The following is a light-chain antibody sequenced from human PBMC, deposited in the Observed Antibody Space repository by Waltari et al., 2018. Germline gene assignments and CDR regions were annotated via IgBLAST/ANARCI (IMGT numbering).Light chain of an antibody. CDR3: SSYTSSTSVV. Sequence: QSALTQPASVSGSPGQSITISCTGTSSDVGGYNFVSWYQHHPGKAPKLLIYDVNNRPSGVSDRFSVSKSGNTASLTISGLQAEDEADYYCSSYTSSTSVVFGGGTQLTVL. CDR2: DVN. V-gene: IGLV2-14*03. J-gene: IGLJ2*01. CDR1: SSDVGGYNF.